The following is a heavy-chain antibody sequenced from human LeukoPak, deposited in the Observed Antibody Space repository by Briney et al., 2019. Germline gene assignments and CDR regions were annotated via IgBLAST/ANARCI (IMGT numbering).Heavy chain of an antibody. J-gene: IGHJ4*02. D-gene: IGHD3-10*01. CDR2: ISYDGSNK. Sequence: GGSLRLSCAASGFTFSSYAMHWVRQAPGKGLEWVAVISYDGSNKYYADSVKGRFTISSDNSKNTLYLQMNSLRAEDTAVYYCARGTGGTMVRGVTLDYWGQGTLVTVSS. CDR3: ARGTGGTMVRGVTLDY. CDR1: GFTFSSYA. V-gene: IGHV3-30*04.